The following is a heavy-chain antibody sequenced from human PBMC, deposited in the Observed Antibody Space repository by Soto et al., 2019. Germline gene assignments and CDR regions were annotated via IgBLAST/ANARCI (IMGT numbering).Heavy chain of an antibody. CDR3: VRDGAKTLRDWFDP. J-gene: IGHJ5*02. V-gene: IGHV4-4*07. CDR1: GASISGFY. D-gene: IGHD1-26*01. Sequence: SETLSLTCTVSGASISGFYWSWIRKSAGKGLEWIGRIYATGTTDYNPSLKSRVMMSVDTSKKQFSLKLRSVTAADTAVYYCVRDGAKTLRDWFDPWGQGSSGTVSS. CDR2: IYATGTT.